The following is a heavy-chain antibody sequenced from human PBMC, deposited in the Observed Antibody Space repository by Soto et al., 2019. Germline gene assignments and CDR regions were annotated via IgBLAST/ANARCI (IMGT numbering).Heavy chain of an antibody. J-gene: IGHJ4*02. V-gene: IGHV3-33*01. CDR2: IWYDGSNK. CDR3: ARDLNYRDYVGVEGGIDY. CDR1: GFTFSSYG. Sequence: QVQLVESGGGVVQPGRSLRLSCAASGFTFSSYGMHWVRQAPGKGLEWVAVIWYDGSNKYYADSVKGRFTISRDNSKNTLYLQMNSLRAEDTAVYYCARDLNYRDYVGVEGGIDYWCQGTLVTVSS. D-gene: IGHD4-17*01.